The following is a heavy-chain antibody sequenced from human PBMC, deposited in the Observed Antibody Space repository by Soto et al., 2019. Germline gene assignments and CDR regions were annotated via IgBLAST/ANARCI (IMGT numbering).Heavy chain of an antibody. CDR3: ATSYDSSGYDY. CDR1: GFTLSSYA. V-gene: IGHV3-30-3*01. Sequence: HPGGSLRLSCAASGFTLSSYAIHWVRQAPGKGLEWVTVISKGGSNLYFADTVKGRFTISRDNSRNTLYLQMNSLRAEDTAVYYCATSYDSSGYDYWGQGTLVTVSS. D-gene: IGHD3-22*01. J-gene: IGHJ4*02. CDR2: ISKGGSNL.